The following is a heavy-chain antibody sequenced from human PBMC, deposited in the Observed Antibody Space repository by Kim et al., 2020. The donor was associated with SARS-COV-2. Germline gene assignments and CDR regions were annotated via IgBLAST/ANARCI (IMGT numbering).Heavy chain of an antibody. Sequence: NPYLKGRVTISVDTSKNQFSLKLSSVTAADTAVYYCARLIGAMDDYYFDYWGQGTLVTVSS. J-gene: IGHJ4*02. D-gene: IGHD5-18*01. CDR3: ARLIGAMDDYYFDY. V-gene: IGHV4-39*01.